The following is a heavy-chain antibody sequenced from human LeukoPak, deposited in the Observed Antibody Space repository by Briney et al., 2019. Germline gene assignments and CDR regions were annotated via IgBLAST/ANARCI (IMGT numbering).Heavy chain of an antibody. D-gene: IGHD4-17*01. V-gene: IGHV1-69*13. CDR2: IIPIFGTA. CDR1: GGTFTSYA. CDR3: ARRGYGDPAFDY. Sequence: SVKVSCKASGGTFTSYAISWVRQAPGQGLEGRGGIIPIFGTANYAQKFHGRVTITADESTSTAYMELSSLRSEDTAVYYCARRGYGDPAFDYWGQGTLVTVSS. J-gene: IGHJ4*02.